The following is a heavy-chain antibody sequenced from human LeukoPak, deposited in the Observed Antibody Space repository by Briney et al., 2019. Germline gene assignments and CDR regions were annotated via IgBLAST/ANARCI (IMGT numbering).Heavy chain of an antibody. CDR1: GGSFSGYY. CDR3: ARVSYYDSSGYYGLGSTIDY. Sequence: SETLSLTCAVYGGSFSGYYWSWIRQPPGKGLEWIGEINHSGSTNYNPSLKSPVTISVDTSKNQFSLKLSSVTAADTAVYYCARVSYYDSSGYYGLGSTIDYWGQGTLVTVSS. V-gene: IGHV4-34*01. D-gene: IGHD3-22*01. CDR2: INHSGST. J-gene: IGHJ4*02.